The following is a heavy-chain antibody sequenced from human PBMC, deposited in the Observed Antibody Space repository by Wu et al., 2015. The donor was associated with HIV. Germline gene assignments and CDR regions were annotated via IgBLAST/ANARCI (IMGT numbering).Heavy chain of an antibody. CDR3: ARSHKWLQLRYQGNFDS. V-gene: IGHV1-2*02. CDR2: INPDIGGT. CDR1: GYDFSGSF. D-gene: IGHD6-19*01. J-gene: IGHJ4*01. Sequence: QVQLVQSGAEVKEPGTSVKVSCKASGYDFSGSFIHWVRQAPGQGLEWMGWINPDIGGTKYEQKFQGRVTMTRDTSIDGVYMELSRLTSDDTAVYFCARSHKWLQLRYQGNFDSWGQGTLVTVSS.